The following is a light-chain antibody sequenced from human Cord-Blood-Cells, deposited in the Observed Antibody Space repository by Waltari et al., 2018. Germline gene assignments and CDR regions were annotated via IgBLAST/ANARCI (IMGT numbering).Light chain of an antibody. CDR2: AAS. J-gene: IGKJ2*01. CDR1: QSISSY. V-gene: IGKV1-39*01. CDR3: QQSYSTPYT. Sequence: DIQMTXSPSSLSASVGDRVTITCRASQSISSYLNWYQQKPGKAPKLLIYAASSLQSGVPXRFXGSGXGTDFTLTISSLQPEDFXTYYCQQSYSTPYTFGQGTKLEIK.